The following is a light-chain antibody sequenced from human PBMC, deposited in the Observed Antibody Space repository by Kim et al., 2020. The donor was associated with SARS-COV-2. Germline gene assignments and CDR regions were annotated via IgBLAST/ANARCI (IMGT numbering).Light chain of an antibody. J-gene: IGLJ3*02. CDR3: QSYDSSLSGWV. CDR2: GNS. V-gene: IGLV1-40*01. CDR1: SSNIGAGYD. Sequence: RVTISCTGSSSNIGAGYDVHWYQQLPGTAPKFLIYGNSNRPSGVPDRFSGSKSGTSASLAITGLQAEDEADYYCQSYDSSLSGWVFGGGTKLTVL.